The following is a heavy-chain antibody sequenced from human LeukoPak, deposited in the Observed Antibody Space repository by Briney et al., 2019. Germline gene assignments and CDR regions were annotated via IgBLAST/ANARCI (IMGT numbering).Heavy chain of an antibody. CDR3: ASAHSSWYSLDY. CDR2: ISAYNGNT. V-gene: IGHV1-18*01. D-gene: IGHD6-13*01. CDR1: GYTFTSYG. J-gene: IGHJ4*02. Sequence: ASVKVSCKASGYTFTSYGISWVRQAPGQGLEWMGWISAYNGNTNYAQKLQGRVTMTTDTSTSTAYMELRSLRSDDTAVYYCASAHSSWYSLDYWGQGTLVTVSS.